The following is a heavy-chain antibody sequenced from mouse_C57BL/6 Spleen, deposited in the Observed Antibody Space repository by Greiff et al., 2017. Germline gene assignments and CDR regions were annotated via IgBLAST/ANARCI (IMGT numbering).Heavy chain of an antibody. CDR2: INPGSGGT. D-gene: IGHD3-2*02. J-gene: IGHJ4*01. CDR1: GYAFTNYL. CDR3: ARDSSGYDYAMDY. V-gene: IGHV1-54*01. Sequence: VQVVESGAELVRPGTSVKVSCKASGYAFTNYLIEWVKQRPGQGLEWIGVINPGSGGTNYNEKFKGKATLTADKSSSTAYMQLSSLTSEDSAVYFCARDSSGYDYAMDYWGQGTSVTVSS.